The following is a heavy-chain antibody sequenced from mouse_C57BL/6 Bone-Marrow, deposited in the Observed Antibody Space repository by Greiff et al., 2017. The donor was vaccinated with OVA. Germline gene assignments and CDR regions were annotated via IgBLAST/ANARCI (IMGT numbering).Heavy chain of an antibody. CDR1: GYTFTDYN. D-gene: IGHD2-1*01. CDR2: INPNNGGT. V-gene: IGHV1-18*01. J-gene: IGHJ3*01. CDR3: ARPSIYYGNYNGLAY. Sequence: VQLQQSGPELVKPGASVKIPCKASGYTFTDYNMDWVKQSHGKSLEWIGDINPNNGGTIYNQKFKGKATLTVDKSSSTAYMELRSLTSEDTAVYYCARPSIYYGNYNGLAYWGQGTLVTVSA.